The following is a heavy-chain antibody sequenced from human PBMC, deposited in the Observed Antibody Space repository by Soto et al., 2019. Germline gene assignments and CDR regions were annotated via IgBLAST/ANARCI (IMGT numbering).Heavy chain of an antibody. CDR1: GFTFSSYS. CDR3: ASGGREGLYYDFWSGYYWSHDFDY. V-gene: IGHV3-21*01. D-gene: IGHD3-3*01. CDR2: ISSSSSYI. J-gene: IGHJ4*02. Sequence: PGGFLRLSCAASGFTFSSYSMNWVRQAPGKGLEWVSSISSSSSYIYYVDSVKGRFTISRDNAKNSLYLQMNSLRAEDTAVYYCASGGREGLYYDFWSGYYWSHDFDYWGQGTLVTVSS.